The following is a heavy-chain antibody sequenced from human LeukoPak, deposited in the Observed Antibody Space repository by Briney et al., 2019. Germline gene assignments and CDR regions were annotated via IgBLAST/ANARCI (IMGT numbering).Heavy chain of an antibody. CDR1: GGSISSSSYY. Sequence: PSETLSFTCTVSGGSISSSSYYWGWIRQPPGKGLEWIGSIYYSGSTYYNPSLKSRVTISVDTSKNQFSLKLSSVTAADTAVYYCARRGVGATKYDAFDIWGQGTMVTVSS. CDR2: IYYSGST. D-gene: IGHD1-26*01. V-gene: IGHV4-39*07. J-gene: IGHJ3*02. CDR3: ARRGVGATKYDAFDI.